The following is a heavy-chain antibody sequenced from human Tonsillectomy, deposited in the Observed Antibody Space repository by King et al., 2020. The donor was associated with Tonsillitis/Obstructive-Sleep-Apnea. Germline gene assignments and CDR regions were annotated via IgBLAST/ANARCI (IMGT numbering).Heavy chain of an antibody. CDR2: INHSGNT. Sequence: VQLQQWGAGLLKPSETLSLTCAVYGGSFSGYYWSWIRQPPGKGLEWIGEINHSGNTNYNPSLKSRVSISVDTSKNQFSLNLRSVTAADTAVYYCARGGGGVVVPAAISDYYGLDVWGQRTTVTVSS. CDR3: ARGGGGVVVPAAISDYYGLDV. CDR1: GGSFSGYY. D-gene: IGHD2-2*02. J-gene: IGHJ6*02. V-gene: IGHV4-34*01.